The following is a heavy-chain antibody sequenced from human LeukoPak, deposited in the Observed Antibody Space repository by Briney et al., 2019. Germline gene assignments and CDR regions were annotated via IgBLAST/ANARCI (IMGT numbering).Heavy chain of an antibody. CDR3: ARRVGVLRFLEWSRGVYFDY. CDR1: GYTFTSYD. CDR2: MNPNSGNT. J-gene: IGHJ4*02. Sequence: ASVKVSCKASGYTFTSYDINWVRQATGQELEWMGWMNPNSGNTGYAQKFQGRVTMTRNTSISTAYMELSSLRSEDTAVYYCARRVGVLRFLEWSRGVYFDYWGQGTLVTVSS. V-gene: IGHV1-8*01. D-gene: IGHD3-3*01.